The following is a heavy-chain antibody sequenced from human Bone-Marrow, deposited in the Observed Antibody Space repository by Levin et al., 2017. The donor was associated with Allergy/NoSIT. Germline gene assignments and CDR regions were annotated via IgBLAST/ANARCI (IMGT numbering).Heavy chain of an antibody. CDR2: ISGDGVYI. CDR3: AKNYATGKACYDS. D-gene: IGHD1-7*01. J-gene: IGHJ4*02. Sequence: PGGSLRLSCAASGFTFSDYAMTWVRQAPGKGLEWVSAISGDGVYIYYADSVKGRFTTSRDSSKNTLYLQMNSLRAEDTALYYCAKNYATGKACYDSWGQGTLVTVSS. CDR1: GFTFSDYA. V-gene: IGHV3-23*01.